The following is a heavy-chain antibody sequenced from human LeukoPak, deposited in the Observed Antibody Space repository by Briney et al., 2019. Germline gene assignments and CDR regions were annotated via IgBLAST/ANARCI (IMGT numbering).Heavy chain of an antibody. CDR1: GGSISSNKW. CDR2: IYLSGTT. D-gene: IGHD3-16*02. CDR3: ARGSPDYDYVWGSYRPRYYFDY. J-gene: IGHJ4*02. Sequence: SETLSLTCTVSGGSISSNKWWSWVRQPPGKGLEWIGEIYLSGTTNYSPSPQSRVTMSVDTSKNQFSLKLSSVTAADTAVYYCARGSPDYDYVWGSYRPRYYFDYWGQGTLVTVSS. V-gene: IGHV4-4*02.